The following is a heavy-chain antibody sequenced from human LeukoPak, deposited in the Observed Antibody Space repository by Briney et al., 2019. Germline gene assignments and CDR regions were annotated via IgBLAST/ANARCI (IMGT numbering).Heavy chain of an antibody. CDR3: AKDRIVMSGFFDY. Sequence: GGSLRLSCAASGFTFSSYWMNWVRQAPGKGLEWVSGISGRDGNTYYADSVKGRFTISRDNSKNTLYLQMISLRVEDTAIYYCAKDRIVMSGFFDYWGRGTLVTVSS. J-gene: IGHJ4*02. V-gene: IGHV3-23*01. CDR2: ISGRDGNT. CDR1: GFTFSSYW. D-gene: IGHD6-19*01.